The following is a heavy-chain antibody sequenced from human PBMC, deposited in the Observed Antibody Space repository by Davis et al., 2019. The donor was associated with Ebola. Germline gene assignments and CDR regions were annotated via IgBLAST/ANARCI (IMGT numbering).Heavy chain of an antibody. CDR1: GYTFTSYG. V-gene: IGHV1-18*04. D-gene: IGHD6-19*01. CDR2: ISAYNGNT. J-gene: IGHJ1*01. CDR3: AKGGASGWYGFFQY. Sequence: AASVKVSCKASGYTFTSYGISWVRQAPGQGLEWMGWISAYNGNTNYAQKLQGRVTMTTDTSTSTAYMELRSLRSDDTAVYYCAKGGASGWYGFFQYWGLGTLVTVSS.